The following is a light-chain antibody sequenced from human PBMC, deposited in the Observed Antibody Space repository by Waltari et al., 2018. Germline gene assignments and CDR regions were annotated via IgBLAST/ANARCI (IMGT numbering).Light chain of an antibody. CDR2: SND. CDR3: ASGDDSLNGLI. CDR1: NSNIGSFT. J-gene: IGLJ2*01. Sequence: QSVLTQPPSASGTPGQRVTISCSGSNSNIGSFTVNWYEHLPGTAPKLLIYSNDQRPSGRPGRFSGAKSGTSASLAITGLHSEDEADYYCASGDDSLNGLIFGAGTKLTVL. V-gene: IGLV1-44*01.